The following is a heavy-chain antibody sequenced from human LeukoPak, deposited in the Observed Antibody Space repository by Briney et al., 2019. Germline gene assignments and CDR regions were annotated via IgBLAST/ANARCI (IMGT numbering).Heavy chain of an antibody. CDR3: ARGDPSSPSFDY. Sequence: GGSLRLSCAASGFTFSSYSMNWVRQAPGKGLEWVSSISSSSSYIYYADSVKGRFTISRDNAKNSLYLQMNSLRAEDTAVYYCARGDPSSPSFDYWGQGTLVTVSS. CDR1: GFTFSSYS. CDR2: ISSSSSYI. D-gene: IGHD6-6*01. V-gene: IGHV3-21*01. J-gene: IGHJ4*02.